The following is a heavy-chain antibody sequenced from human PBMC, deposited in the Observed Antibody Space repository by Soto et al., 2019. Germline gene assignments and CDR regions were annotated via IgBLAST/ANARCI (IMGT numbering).Heavy chain of an antibody. Sequence: SETLSLTCAVSGGSISSGGYSWSWIRQPPGKGLEWIGYIYHSGSTYYNPSLKSRVTISVDRSKNQFSLKLSSVTAADTAVYYCARGSSGYLLIWGQGTLVTVSS. CDR3: ARGSSGYLLI. CDR1: GGSISSGGYS. D-gene: IGHD3-22*01. V-gene: IGHV4-30-2*01. J-gene: IGHJ4*02. CDR2: IYHSGST.